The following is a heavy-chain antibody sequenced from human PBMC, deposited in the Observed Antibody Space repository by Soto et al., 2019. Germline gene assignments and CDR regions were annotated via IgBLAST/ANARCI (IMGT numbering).Heavy chain of an antibody. V-gene: IGHV4-34*01. J-gene: IGHJ5*02. D-gene: IGHD2-2*01. CDR3: ARGGGTKYFDP. CDR1: GGSFNNYF. Sequence: QVQLQQWGAGLLKPSETLSLTCAVYGGSFNNYFWSWIRQPPGKGLEWIGEITHWGSTNYNPSLQSRLTISIDMSKNQFSLNLSSVTAADTAVYYCARGGGTKYFDPWGQGTLVTVSS. CDR2: ITHWGST.